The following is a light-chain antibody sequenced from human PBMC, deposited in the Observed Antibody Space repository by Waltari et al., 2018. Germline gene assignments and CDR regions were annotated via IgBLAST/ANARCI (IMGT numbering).Light chain of an antibody. CDR2: GTA. CDR3: QHYVRLSAT. Sequence: CRSSQSVSSDLSWYQQKTGPAPRLLIYGTAIRATGIPDRFSGSGSGTDFSLTVSRLESEDFAVHYCQHYVRLSATFGQGTKVEIK. CDR1: QSVSSD. V-gene: IGKV3-20*01. J-gene: IGKJ1*01.